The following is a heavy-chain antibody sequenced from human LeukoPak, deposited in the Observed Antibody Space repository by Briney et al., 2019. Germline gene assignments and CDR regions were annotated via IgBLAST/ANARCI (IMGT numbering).Heavy chain of an antibody. CDR3: ARQDLDRGMIFGAAWYFGY. Sequence: PSETLSLTCAVYGGSFSGYYWSWIRQPPGKGLEWIGEINHSGSTNYNPSLKSRVTISVDTSKNQFSLKLSSVTAADTAVYYCARQDLDRGMIFGAAWYFGYWGQGTLVTVSS. CDR1: GGSFSGYY. V-gene: IGHV4-34*01. J-gene: IGHJ4*02. CDR2: INHSGST. D-gene: IGHD3/OR15-3a*01.